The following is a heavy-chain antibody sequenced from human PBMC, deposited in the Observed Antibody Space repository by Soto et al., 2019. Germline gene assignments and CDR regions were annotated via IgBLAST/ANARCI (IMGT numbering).Heavy chain of an antibody. CDR2: ISTSGSTT. J-gene: IGHJ4*02. CDR3: ARGRTDYAYFES. D-gene: IGHD3-16*01. CDR1: GIAFNSHT. V-gene: IGHV3-48*02. Sequence: GGSLRLSFVASGIAFNSHTMYWVRQPPGKGLEWVSYISTSGSTTNYADSVRGRFTISRDNARNSLSLQMNGLRDEDTAVYYCARGRTDYAYFESWGQGTLVTVSS.